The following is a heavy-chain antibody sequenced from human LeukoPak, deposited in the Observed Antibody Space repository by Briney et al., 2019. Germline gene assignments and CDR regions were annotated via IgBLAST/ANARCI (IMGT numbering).Heavy chain of an antibody. D-gene: IGHD4-17*01. J-gene: IGHJ4*02. V-gene: IGHV1-46*01. CDR3: ARDQGYTVTPEAFYFDY. Sequence: EASVKVSCKAFGYTFTSNYMHWVRQAPGQGLEWMGIINPSGGSTSYAQKFQGRVTMTRDMSTSTVYMELSSLRSEDTAVYYCARDQGYTVTPEAFYFDYWGQGTLVTVSS. CDR1: GYTFTSNY. CDR2: INPSGGST.